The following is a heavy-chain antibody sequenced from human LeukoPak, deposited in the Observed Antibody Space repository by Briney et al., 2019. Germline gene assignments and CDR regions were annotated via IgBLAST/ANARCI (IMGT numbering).Heavy chain of an antibody. J-gene: IGHJ4*02. V-gene: IGHV3-21*01. CDR3: ARSYYDILTGIPLAFDY. D-gene: IGHD3-9*01. CDR2: ISGSSSYI. CDR1: GFTFSSYS. Sequence: GGSLRLSCAASGFTFSSYSMNWVRQAPGKGLEWVSSISGSSSYIYYADSVKGRFTISGDNAKNSLYLQMNSLRAEDTAVYYCARSYYDILTGIPLAFDYWGQGTLVTVSS.